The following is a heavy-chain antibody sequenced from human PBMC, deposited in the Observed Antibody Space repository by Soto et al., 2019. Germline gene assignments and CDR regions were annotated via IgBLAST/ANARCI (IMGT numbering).Heavy chain of an antibody. CDR3: AHSPTGYDYDS. Sequence: QITLKESGPTLVKPTQTLTLTCTFSGFSLSPSGVGVGWIRQPPGKALEWLALLYWDDYKRYSTSLKSRLTXPXXTPKNQVVLTMTNMDPVDTATYYCAHSPTGYDYDSWGQGTLVTVSS. CDR1: GFSLSPSGVG. V-gene: IGHV2-5*02. D-gene: IGHD3-22*01. CDR2: LYWDDYK. J-gene: IGHJ4*02.